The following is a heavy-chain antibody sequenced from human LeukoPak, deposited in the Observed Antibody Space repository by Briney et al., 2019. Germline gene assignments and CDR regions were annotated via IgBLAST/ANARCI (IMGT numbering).Heavy chain of an antibody. D-gene: IGHD6-19*01. CDR2: ISSSSSYI. Sequence: GGSLRLSCAASGFTFSSYWMSWVRQAPGKGLEWVSSISSSSSYIYYADSVKGRFTISRDNAKNSLYLQMNSLRAEDTAVYYCAKDPYSSAWYGRSDYWGQGTLVTVSS. V-gene: IGHV3-21*04. CDR3: AKDPYSSAWYGRSDY. CDR1: GFTFSSYW. J-gene: IGHJ4*02.